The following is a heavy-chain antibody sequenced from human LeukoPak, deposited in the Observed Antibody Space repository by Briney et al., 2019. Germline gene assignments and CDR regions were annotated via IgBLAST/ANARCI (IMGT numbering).Heavy chain of an antibody. J-gene: IGHJ4*02. CDR1: GYTFTSYD. Sequence: GASVKVSCKASGYTFTSYDINWVRQATGQGLEWMGWMNPNSGNTGYAQKFQGRVTMTRNTSISTAYMGLSSLRSEDTAVYYCARVAPNRRYCSGGSCLNYFDYWGQGTLVTVSS. D-gene: IGHD2-15*01. V-gene: IGHV1-8*01. CDR3: ARVAPNRRYCSGGSCLNYFDY. CDR2: MNPNSGNT.